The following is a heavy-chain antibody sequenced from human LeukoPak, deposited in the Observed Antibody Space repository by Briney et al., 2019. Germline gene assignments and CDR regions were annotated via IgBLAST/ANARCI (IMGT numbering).Heavy chain of an antibody. Sequence: SETPSLTCTVSGGSISSYYWSWIRQPPGKGLEWIGYIYYSGSTNYNPSLKSRVTISVDTSKNQFSLKLSSVTAADTAVYYCARHSRIRGMDVWGQGTTVTVSS. CDR3: ARHSRIRGMDV. D-gene: IGHD1-14*01. CDR2: IYYSGST. CDR1: GGSISSYY. V-gene: IGHV4-59*08. J-gene: IGHJ6*02.